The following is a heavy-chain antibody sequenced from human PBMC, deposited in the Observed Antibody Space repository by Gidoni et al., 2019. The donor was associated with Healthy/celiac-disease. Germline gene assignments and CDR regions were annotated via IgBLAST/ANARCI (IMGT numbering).Heavy chain of an antibody. J-gene: IGHJ3*02. Sequence: QVQLQQWGAGLLKPSETLSLTCAVYGGSFSGYYWSWIRQPPGKGLEWIGEINHSGSTNYNPSLTSRVTISVYTSKNQFSLKLSSVTAADTTVYYCARDAASDSSSDAFDIWGQGTMVTVSS. CDR1: GGSFSGYY. V-gene: IGHV4-34*01. CDR2: INHSGST. CDR3: ARDAASDSSSDAFDI. D-gene: IGHD6-19*01.